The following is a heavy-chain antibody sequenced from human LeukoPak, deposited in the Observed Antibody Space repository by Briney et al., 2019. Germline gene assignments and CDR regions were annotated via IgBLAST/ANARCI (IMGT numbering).Heavy chain of an antibody. J-gene: IGHJ4*02. CDR2: IYYSGST. CDR1: GGSFSGYY. D-gene: IGHD1-26*01. Sequence: PSETLSLTCAVYGGSFSGYYWSWIRQPPGKGLEWIGYIYYSGSTNYNPSLKSRVTISVDTSKNQFSLKLSSVTAADTAVYYCARGLSGILNYWGQGTLVTVSS. V-gene: IGHV4-59*01. CDR3: ARGLSGILNY.